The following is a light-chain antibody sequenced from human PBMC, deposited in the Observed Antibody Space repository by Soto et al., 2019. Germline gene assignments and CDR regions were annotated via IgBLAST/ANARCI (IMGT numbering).Light chain of an antibody. CDR1: QGINRW. J-gene: IGKJ5*01. Sequence: DIQMTQSPSFMSASVGDRVTVTCRASQGINRWLAWYQQKPGKAPKLLIYTISPLASGVPSRVSGSGSRTDFTLTISSLQPEDFATYYCQQANTFPITCGHGTRLEIK. V-gene: IGKV1-12*01. CDR3: QQANTFPIT. CDR2: TIS.